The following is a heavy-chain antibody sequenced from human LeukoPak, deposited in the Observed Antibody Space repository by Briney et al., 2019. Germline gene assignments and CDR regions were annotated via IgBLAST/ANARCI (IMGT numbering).Heavy chain of an antibody. CDR3: ATDPDSGGWSTFDY. V-gene: IGHV3-74*01. D-gene: IGHD6-19*01. CDR1: GFASSRNW. Sequence: PGGSLRLSCAASGFASSRNWMHWVRQAPGKGLVWVSRIKSDGSATHCADSVKGRFTISRDNAKNTLYLQMNSLRVEDTAVYYCATDPDSGGWSTFDYWGQGTLVTVSS. CDR2: IKSDGSAT. J-gene: IGHJ4*02.